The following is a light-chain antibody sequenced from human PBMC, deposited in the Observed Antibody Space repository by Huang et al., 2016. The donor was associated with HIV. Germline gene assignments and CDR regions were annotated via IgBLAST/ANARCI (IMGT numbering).Light chain of an antibody. V-gene: IGKV1-5*03. CDR1: QSFSTR. Sequence: DIQMTQSPSTLSAAIGDRVTITCRASQSFSTRLAWYQQKPGKAPRLLIQEASSLESGVPSRFSGSGSGTEFTLTISSLQPDDSATYSCQQYNTFTFGPGTKVDI. J-gene: IGKJ3*01. CDR2: EAS. CDR3: QQYNTFT.